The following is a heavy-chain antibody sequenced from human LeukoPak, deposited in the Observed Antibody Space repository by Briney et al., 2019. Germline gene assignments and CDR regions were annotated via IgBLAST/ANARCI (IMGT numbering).Heavy chain of an antibody. CDR3: ARRSGDPDDAFDI. J-gene: IGHJ3*02. Sequence: SETLSLTCTVSGGSISSYYWSWIRQPPGKGLEWIGSIYYSGSTYYNPSLKSRVTISVDTSKNQFSLKLSSVTAADTAVYYCARRSGDPDDAFDIWGQGTMVTVSS. V-gene: IGHV4-59*05. CDR2: IYYSGST. CDR1: GGSISSYY. D-gene: IGHD2-21*02.